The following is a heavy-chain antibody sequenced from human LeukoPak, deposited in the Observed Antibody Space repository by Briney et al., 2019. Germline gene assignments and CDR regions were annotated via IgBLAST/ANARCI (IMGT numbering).Heavy chain of an antibody. Sequence: ESGPTLVEPTQTLTLTCTFSGFSLYTGGVGVGWVRQPPGKALEWLALIYSNGDKRYTPSLKSRLTIAKDPSTNQVFLTMTHMDPVDTATYYCAHKLDYSGLDCWGQGTLVTVSS. CDR3: AHKLDYSGLDC. CDR1: GFSLYTGGVG. V-gene: IGHV2-5*01. CDR2: IYSNGDK. J-gene: IGHJ4*02. D-gene: IGHD4-23*01.